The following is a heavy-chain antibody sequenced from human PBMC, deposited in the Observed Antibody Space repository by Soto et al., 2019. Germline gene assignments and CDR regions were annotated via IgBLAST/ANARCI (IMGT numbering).Heavy chain of an antibody. J-gene: IGHJ2*01. CDR1: GFTFTSYS. Sequence: EVQLVESGGGLVKPGGSLRLSCAASGFTFTSYSMNWVRQAPGKGLEWVSSITSSSSYIHYADSVKGRFTISRDNAKNSLCLQMNSLRAEDAAVYYGARTDYSPWYFDLWGRGTLVTVSS. V-gene: IGHV3-21*01. CDR2: ITSSSSYI. D-gene: IGHD4-17*01. CDR3: ARTDYSPWYFDL.